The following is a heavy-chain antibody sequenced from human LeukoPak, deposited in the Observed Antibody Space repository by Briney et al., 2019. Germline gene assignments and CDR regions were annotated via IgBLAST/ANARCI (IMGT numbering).Heavy chain of an antibody. V-gene: IGHV3-15*01. D-gene: IGHD6-13*01. Sequence: GGSLRLSCAASGFTFSNAWMSWVRQAPGKGLEWVGRIKSKTDGGTTDYAAPVKGRFTISRDDSKNTLYLQMNSLKTEDTAVYYCTTDSSSWPPVDYWGRGTLVTVSS. J-gene: IGHJ4*02. CDR2: IKSKTDGGTT. CDR3: TTDSSSWPPVDY. CDR1: GFTFSNAW.